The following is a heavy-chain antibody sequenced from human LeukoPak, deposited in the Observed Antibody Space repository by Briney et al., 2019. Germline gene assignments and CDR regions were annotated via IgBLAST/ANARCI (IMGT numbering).Heavy chain of an antibody. J-gene: IGHJ4*02. CDR1: GGTFSSYA. CDR3: ARGAYKTYSSSWLSY. Sequence: ASVKVSCKASGGTFSSYAISWVRQAPGQGLEWMGWINPNSGGTNYAQKFQGRVTMTRDTSISTAYMELSRLRSDDTAVYYCARGAYKTYSSSWLSYWGQGTLVTVSS. CDR2: INPNSGGT. V-gene: IGHV1-2*02. D-gene: IGHD6-13*01.